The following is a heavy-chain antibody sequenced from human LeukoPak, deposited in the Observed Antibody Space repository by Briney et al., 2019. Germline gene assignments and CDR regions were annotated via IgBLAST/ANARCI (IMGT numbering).Heavy chain of an antibody. V-gene: IGHV5-51*01. CDR2: IYPGDSDT. Sequence: GESLKISCKGSGYSFTSYWIGWVRQMPGKGLEWMGIIYPGDSDTRYSPSFQGQVTISADKSISTAYLQWSSLKASDTAMYYCARLRLRFLEWSSATYNWFDPWGQGTLVTVSS. J-gene: IGHJ5*02. CDR3: ARLRLRFLEWSSATYNWFDP. CDR1: GYSFTSYW. D-gene: IGHD3-3*01.